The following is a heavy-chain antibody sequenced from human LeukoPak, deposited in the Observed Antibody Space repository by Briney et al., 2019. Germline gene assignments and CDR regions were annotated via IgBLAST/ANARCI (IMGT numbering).Heavy chain of an antibody. J-gene: IGHJ4*02. D-gene: IGHD6-19*01. V-gene: IGHV4-38-2*02. CDR3: AREPPITVLEDYSDY. Sequence: PSETLSLTCGVSGYSISSGYYWGWIRQPPGKGLEWIETLYHTGSTYYNPSLKSRVPLSLDTSRNEFSLRLSSVTAADTAVYYCAREPPITVLEDYSDYWGQGTLVSVSS. CDR1: GYSISSGYY. CDR2: LYHTGST.